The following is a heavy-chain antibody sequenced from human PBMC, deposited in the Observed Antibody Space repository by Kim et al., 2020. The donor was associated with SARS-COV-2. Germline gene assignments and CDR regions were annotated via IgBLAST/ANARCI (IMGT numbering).Heavy chain of an antibody. V-gene: IGHV4-34*01. D-gene: IGHD3-10*01. CDR2: INHSGST. J-gene: IGHJ4*02. CDR1: GGSFSGYY. Sequence: SETLSLTCAVYGGSFSGYYWSWIRQPPGKGLEWIGEINHSGSTNYNPSLKSRVTISVDTSKNQFSLKLSSVTAADTAVYYCARVPLPLYYGSGSYYRPFDYWGQGTLVTVSS. CDR3: ARVPLPLYYGSGSYYRPFDY.